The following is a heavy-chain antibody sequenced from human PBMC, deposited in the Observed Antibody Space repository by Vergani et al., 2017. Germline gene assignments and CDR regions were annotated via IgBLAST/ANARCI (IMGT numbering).Heavy chain of an antibody. Sequence: QLQLQESGPGLVKPSETLSLTCTVSGGSISSSSYYWGWIRQPPGKGLEWIGSIYYSGSTYYNPSLKRRVTISVDTSKNQCSLKRSPVTAADTAVYYCGRAGRDEFWNGCYTDSLSGVNVDYWGQGTLVTVSS. J-gene: IGHJ4*02. V-gene: IGHV4-39*07. CDR2: IYYSGST. CDR3: GRAGRDEFWNGCYTDSLSGVNVDY. CDR1: GGSISSSSYY. D-gene: IGHD3/OR15-3a*01.